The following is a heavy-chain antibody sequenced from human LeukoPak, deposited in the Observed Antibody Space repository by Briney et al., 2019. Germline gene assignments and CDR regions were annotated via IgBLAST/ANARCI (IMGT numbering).Heavy chain of an antibody. D-gene: IGHD2-2*01. CDR3: ARDSSNIVVVPAASEVYYYYGMDV. V-gene: IGHV3-21*01. Sequence: PGGSLRLSCAASGFTFSSYSMNWVRQAPGKGLEWVSSISSSSSYIYYADSVKGRFTISRDNAKNSLYLQMNSLRAEDTAVYYCARDSSNIVVVPAASEVYYYYGMDVWGQGTTVTVSS. CDR1: GFTFSSYS. CDR2: ISSSSSYI. J-gene: IGHJ6*02.